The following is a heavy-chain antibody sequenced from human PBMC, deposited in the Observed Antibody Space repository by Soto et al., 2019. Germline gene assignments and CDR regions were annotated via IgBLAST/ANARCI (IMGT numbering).Heavy chain of an antibody. J-gene: IGHJ4*02. CDR3: ARDIEWLRSQPSSFDY. CDR1: GYTFTSYG. V-gene: IGHV1-18*01. CDR2: ISAYNGNT. Sequence: GASVKVSCKASGYTFTSYGISWVRQAPGQGLEWMGWISAYNGNTNYAQKLQGRVTMTTDTSTSTAYMELRSLRSDDTAVYYCARDIEWLRSQPSSFDYWGQGTLVTVSS. D-gene: IGHD5-12*01.